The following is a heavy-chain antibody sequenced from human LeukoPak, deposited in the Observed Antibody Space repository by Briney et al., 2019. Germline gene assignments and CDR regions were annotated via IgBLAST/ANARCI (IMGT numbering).Heavy chain of an antibody. CDR3: ARIMNYGAYLYYGLDV. Sequence: SEPLSLTCTVSGDSISGYYWSWLRQPPGKGLEWIGYIYPTGSTNYNPSLKSRVTLSLETSSKQFSLKLSSVTAADTAVYYCARIMNYGAYLYYGLDVWGQGTTVTVSS. CDR2: IYPTGST. J-gene: IGHJ6*02. CDR1: GDSISGYY. D-gene: IGHD4-17*01. V-gene: IGHV4-59*01.